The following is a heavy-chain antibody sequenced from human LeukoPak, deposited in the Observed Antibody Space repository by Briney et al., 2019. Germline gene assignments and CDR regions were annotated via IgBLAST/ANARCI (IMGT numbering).Heavy chain of an antibody. V-gene: IGHV4-34*01. CDR2: INHSGST. CDR1: GGSFSGYY. Sequence: SETLSLTCAVYGGSFSGYYWSWIRQPPGKGLEWIGEINHSGSTNYNPSLKSRVTISVDTSKNQFSLKLSSVTAADTAVYYCARHRGGYCSGGSCYRGNWFDPWGQGTLVTVSS. J-gene: IGHJ5*02. CDR3: ARHRGGYCSGGSCYRGNWFDP. D-gene: IGHD2-15*01.